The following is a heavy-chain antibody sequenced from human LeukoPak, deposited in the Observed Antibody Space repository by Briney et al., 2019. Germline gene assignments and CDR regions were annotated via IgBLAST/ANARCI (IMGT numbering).Heavy chain of an antibody. J-gene: IGHJ4*02. CDR3: ARDRDVRHYYFDY. CDR1: GFTFRDYY. CDR2: ISSSGSTI. Sequence: GGSLRLSYAASGFTFRDYYMSWIRQAPGKGLEWVSYISSSGSTIYYADSVKGRFTISRDNAKNSLYLQMNSLRAEDTAVYYCARDRDVRHYYFDYWGQGTLVTVSS. V-gene: IGHV3-11*04. D-gene: IGHD3-16*01.